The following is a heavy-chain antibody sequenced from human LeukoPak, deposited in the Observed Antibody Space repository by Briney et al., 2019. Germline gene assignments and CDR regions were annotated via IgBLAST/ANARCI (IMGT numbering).Heavy chain of an antibody. CDR3: TTGLWELTALNAFDI. D-gene: IGHD1-26*01. J-gene: IGHJ3*02. V-gene: IGHV3-15*01. Sequence: GGSLRLSCAASGFTFSNAWMSWVRQAPGKGLEWVGRIKSKTDGGTTDYAAPVKGRFTISRDDSKNTLYLQMSSLKTEDTAVYYCTTGLWELTALNAFDIWGQGTMVTVSS. CDR2: IKSKTDGGTT. CDR1: GFTFSNAW.